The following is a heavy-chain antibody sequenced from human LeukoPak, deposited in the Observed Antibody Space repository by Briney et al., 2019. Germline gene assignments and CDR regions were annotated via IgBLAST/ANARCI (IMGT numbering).Heavy chain of an antibody. CDR3: TRMNTGYDY. CDR1: GVSFHDYY. Sequence: PSETLSLTCAVSGVSFHDYYWSWVRQSPGKGLEWIGEINHSGYTNDSPSLKSRVTISIDTSRKQFSLNLRSVTVADTAVYYCTRMNTGYDYWGQGTLVTVSS. D-gene: IGHD5-18*01. J-gene: IGHJ4*02. V-gene: IGHV4-34*01. CDR2: INHSGYT.